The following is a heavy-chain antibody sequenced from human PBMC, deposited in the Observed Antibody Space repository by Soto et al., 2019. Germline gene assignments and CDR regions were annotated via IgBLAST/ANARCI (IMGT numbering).Heavy chain of an antibody. CDR3: ARSTAGNYDSYGMDV. V-gene: IGHV1-2*02. D-gene: IGHD3-3*01. CDR2: INPNSGGT. J-gene: IGHJ6*02. CDR1: GYTFTGYY. Sequence: ASVKVSCKASGYTFTGYYMHWVRQAPGQGLEWMGWINPNSGGTNYAQKFQGRVTMTRDTSISTAYMELSRLRSDDTAVYYCARSTAGNYDSYGMDVWGQGTTVTVPS.